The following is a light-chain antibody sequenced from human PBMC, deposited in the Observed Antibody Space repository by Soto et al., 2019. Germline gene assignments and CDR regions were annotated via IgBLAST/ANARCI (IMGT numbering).Light chain of an antibody. CDR2: KAS. Sequence: DIQLTHSPSPLAASVGDIVTSTCRASQSISTWLAWYQQKPGKAPKLLIYKASSLESGVPSRFSGSGSGAEFTLTINSLQSEDFAVYYCQPYNNWPLTFGGGTKVDI. V-gene: IGKV1-5*03. CDR3: QPYNNWPLT. J-gene: IGKJ4*01. CDR1: QSISTW.